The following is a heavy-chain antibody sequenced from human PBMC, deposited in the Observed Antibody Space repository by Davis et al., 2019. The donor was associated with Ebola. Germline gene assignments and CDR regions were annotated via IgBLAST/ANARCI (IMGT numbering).Heavy chain of an antibody. V-gene: IGHV3-73*01. D-gene: IGHD3-22*01. Sequence: GESLKISCTASGFKFSDSGVHWVRQASGKGLEWVGRIRGKTNSYATAYAASVTGRFTISTDESKNTAYLQMNSLKTADTAVYFCTRRAYYFDNTSYYGAFDYWGQGILVTVSS. CDR3: TRRAYYFDNTSYYGAFDY. J-gene: IGHJ4*02. CDR1: GFKFSDSG. CDR2: IRGKTNSYAT.